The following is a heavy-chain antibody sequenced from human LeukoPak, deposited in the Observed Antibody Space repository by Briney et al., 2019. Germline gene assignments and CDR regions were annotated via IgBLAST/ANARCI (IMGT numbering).Heavy chain of an antibody. J-gene: IGHJ4*02. CDR3: AKDRHGDYTSDY. V-gene: IGHV3-30*02. CDR2: TPYHGVSR. Sequence: GGSLRLFCAASGFIFGSYGMHRVRQAPVKGLEWVAFTPYHGVSRYYTESVKGRFTISRDNSKSTLYLQMNSLRIEDTAVYYCAKDRHGDYTSDYWGQGTLVIVSS. D-gene: IGHD4-17*01. CDR1: GFIFGSYG.